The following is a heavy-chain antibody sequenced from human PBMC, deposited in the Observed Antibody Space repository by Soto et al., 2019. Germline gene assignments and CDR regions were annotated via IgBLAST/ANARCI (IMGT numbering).Heavy chain of an antibody. CDR2: ISQSGSAT. CDR3: AKGVAADGTSPLFEE. V-gene: IGHV3-23*01. CDR1: GFTFSSCG. Sequence: EVQLLESGGNLVQPGGSLRLSCGASGFTFSSCGMAWVRQAPGKGLEWVSTISQSGSATYFADSVKGRFTISRDNFKNTVYLQMNNLRAEDTALYFCAKGVAADGTSPLFEEWGQGTLVTVSS. J-gene: IGHJ4*02. D-gene: IGHD6-13*01.